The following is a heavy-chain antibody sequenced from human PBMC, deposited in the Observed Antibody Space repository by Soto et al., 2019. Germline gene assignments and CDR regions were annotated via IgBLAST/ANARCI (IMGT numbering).Heavy chain of an antibody. Sequence: QVQLQESGPGLVKPSETLSLTCTVSGGSISSYYWSWIRQPPGKGLEWIGYIYYSGSTNYNPSLKSRVTXPXDXXKHQFSLKLSSVTAADTAVYYCARHPTVTEYYFDYWGQGTLVTVSS. V-gene: IGHV4-59*08. D-gene: IGHD4-17*01. CDR1: GGSISSYY. CDR2: IYYSGST. J-gene: IGHJ4*02. CDR3: ARHPTVTEYYFDY.